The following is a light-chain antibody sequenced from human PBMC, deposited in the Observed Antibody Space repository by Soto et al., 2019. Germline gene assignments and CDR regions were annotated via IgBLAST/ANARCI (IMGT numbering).Light chain of an antibody. CDR3: QQYGSSPNT. Sequence: EIVVTQSPGTLSLSPGERATLSCRASQSVSSSTYLAWYQQKPGQAPRLLIYDASSRATGIPDRFSGSGSGRDFTLTISRLEPEDFAVYYCQQYGSSPNTFGQGTRLEIK. CDR2: DAS. V-gene: IGKV3-20*01. J-gene: IGKJ5*01. CDR1: QSVSSSTY.